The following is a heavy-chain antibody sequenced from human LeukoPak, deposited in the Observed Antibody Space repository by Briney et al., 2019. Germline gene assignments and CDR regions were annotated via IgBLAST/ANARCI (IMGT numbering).Heavy chain of an antibody. J-gene: IGHJ4*02. D-gene: IGHD6-6*01. CDR1: GFSFSNYW. V-gene: IGHV3-7*01. Sequence: GGSLRLSCVASGFSFSNYWITWVRQAPAKGLEWVANIKEDGSEIHYVESVKGRFTTSRDNDKNSLYLQMNTLNAEDTAVYYCARDPSRRFDYWGQGTLVTVSS. CDR3: ARDPSRRFDY. CDR2: IKEDGSEI.